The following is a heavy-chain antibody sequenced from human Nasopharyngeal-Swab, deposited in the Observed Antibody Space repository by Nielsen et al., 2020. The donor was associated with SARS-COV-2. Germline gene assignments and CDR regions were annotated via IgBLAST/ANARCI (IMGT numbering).Heavy chain of an antibody. D-gene: IGHD6-13*01. J-gene: IGHJ4*02. V-gene: IGHV3-33*01. CDR1: GFPFRSYL. Sequence: GESLKTSFSAPGFPFRSYLLHLVRQAPVKGLECVAVIWYDGRNKYYADSVKGRFTISRDNSKNTLSLQMNSLRAEDTAVYYCARGGLDSSSWYGYYFDDWGQGTLVTVSS. CDR2: IWYDGRNK. CDR3: ARGGLDSSSWYGYYFDD.